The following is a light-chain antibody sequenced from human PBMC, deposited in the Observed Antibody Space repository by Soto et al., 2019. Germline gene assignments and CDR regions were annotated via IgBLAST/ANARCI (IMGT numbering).Light chain of an antibody. CDR3: LSYTASSTLV. Sequence: QSVLTQPASVSGSPGQSITISCTGTSSDIGAYNSVSWYQHHPGKAPKLIVFQVSFRPSAVSDRFSGSKSDNTASLTISGLQTEDEADYYCLSYTASSTLVFGTGTKLTVL. CDR1: SSDIGAYNS. J-gene: IGLJ1*01. CDR2: QVS. V-gene: IGLV2-14*01.